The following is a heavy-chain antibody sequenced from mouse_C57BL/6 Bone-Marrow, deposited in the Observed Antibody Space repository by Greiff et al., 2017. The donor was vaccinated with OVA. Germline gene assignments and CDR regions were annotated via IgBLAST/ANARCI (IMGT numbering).Heavy chain of an antibody. J-gene: IGHJ4*01. CDR3: AREGYGSSFFYAMDY. Sequence: EVQLQQSGPELVKPGASVKIPCKASGYTFTDYNMDWVKQSHGKSLEWIGDINPNNGGTIYNQKFKSKATLTVDKSSSTAYMQLSSLTSEDSAVYYCAREGYGSSFFYAMDYWGQGTSVTVSS. D-gene: IGHD1-1*01. CDR2: INPNNGGT. V-gene: IGHV1-18*01. CDR1: GYTFTDYN.